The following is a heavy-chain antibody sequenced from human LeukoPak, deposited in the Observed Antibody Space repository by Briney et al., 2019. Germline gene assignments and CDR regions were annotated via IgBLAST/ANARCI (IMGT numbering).Heavy chain of an antibody. CDR3: ARHEYSGSYYGLSWFDP. CDR2: IYYSGST. CDR1: GGSISRSGYY. D-gene: IGHD1-26*01. J-gene: IGHJ5*02. Sequence: SGTLSLTCTVSGGSISRSGYYWGWIRQPPGKGLEWIASIYYSGSTYYNPSLKSRVTISVDSSKNQLSLKLSSLTAADTAVYYCARHEYSGSYYGLSWFDPWGQGTLVTASS. V-gene: IGHV4-39*01.